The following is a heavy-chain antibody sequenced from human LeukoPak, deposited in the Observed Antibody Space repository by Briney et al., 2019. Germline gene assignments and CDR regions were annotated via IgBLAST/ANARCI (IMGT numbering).Heavy chain of an antibody. CDR2: IYYSGST. D-gene: IGHD3-9*01. CDR1: GGSISSYY. J-gene: IGHJ4*02. V-gene: IGHV4-59*01. CDR3: ARGRILRYFDWHALFDY. Sequence: NPSETLSLTCTVSGGSISSYYWSWIRQPPGKGLEWIGYIYYSGSTNYNPSLKSRVTISVDTSKNQFSLKLSSVTAADTAVYYCARGRILRYFDWHALFDYWGQGTLVTVSS.